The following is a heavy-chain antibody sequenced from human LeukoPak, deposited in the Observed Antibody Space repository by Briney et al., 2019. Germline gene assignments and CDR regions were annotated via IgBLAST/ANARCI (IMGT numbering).Heavy chain of an antibody. D-gene: IGHD6-13*01. CDR2: IYHSGST. J-gene: IGHJ2*01. Sequence: SETLSLTCAVSGGSISSSNWWSWVRQPPGKGLEWIGEIYHSGSTNYNPSLKSRVTISVDRSKNQFSLKLSSVTAADTAVYYCARDLHSSSWSEWYFDLWGRGTLVTVSS. CDR1: GGSISSSNW. CDR3: ARDLHSSSWSEWYFDL. V-gene: IGHV4-4*02.